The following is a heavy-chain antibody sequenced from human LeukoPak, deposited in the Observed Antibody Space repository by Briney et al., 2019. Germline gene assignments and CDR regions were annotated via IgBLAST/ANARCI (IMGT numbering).Heavy chain of an antibody. CDR1: GFTFSSYG. CDR2: LWFDGSHQ. CDR3: ARDGNYFDTTPNWFDT. J-gene: IGHJ5*02. D-gene: IGHD3-22*01. Sequence: GGSLRLSCAASGFTFSSYGMHWVRQAPGKGLEWVAFLWFDGSHQYYADSVRGRFIISRDNSNNTLYLQMNSLRADDTAVYYCARDGNYFDTTPNWFDTWGQGTLATVSS. V-gene: IGHV3-33*08.